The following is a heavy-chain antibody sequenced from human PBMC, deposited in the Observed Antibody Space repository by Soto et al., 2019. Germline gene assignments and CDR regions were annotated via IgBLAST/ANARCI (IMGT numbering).Heavy chain of an antibody. J-gene: IGHJ4*02. CDR3: ARDLSYFDCTSTSCYTY. CDR2: INPNSGGT. V-gene: IGHV1-2*02. Sequence: QVQLVQSGAEVKKPGASVKVSCKASGYTFTGYYMHWVRQAPGQGLEWMGWINPNSGGTNYAQKFQGRVTMTRDTSINTAYMELSRLKSDDTAVYYCARDLSYFDCTSTSCYTYWGQGTLVTVSS. CDR1: GYTFTGYY. D-gene: IGHD2-2*02.